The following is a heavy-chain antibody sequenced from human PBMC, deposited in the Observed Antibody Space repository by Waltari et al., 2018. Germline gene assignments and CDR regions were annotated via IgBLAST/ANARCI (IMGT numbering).Heavy chain of an antibody. J-gene: IGHJ4*02. Sequence: QVQLVQSGAEVKKPGSSVKVSCKASGGTFSSYAISWVRQAPGKGLEWMGGIIPIFGTANYSQKFQGRVTITADESTSTAYMELSSLRSEDTAVYYCARAGYSGYDTKYYFDYWGQGTLVTVSS. CDR2: IIPIFGTA. V-gene: IGHV1-69*13. CDR1: GGTFSSYA. D-gene: IGHD5-12*01. CDR3: ARAGYSGYDTKYYFDY.